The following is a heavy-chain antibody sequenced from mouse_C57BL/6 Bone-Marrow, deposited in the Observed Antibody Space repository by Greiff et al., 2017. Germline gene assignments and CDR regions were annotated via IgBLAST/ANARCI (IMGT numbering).Heavy chain of an antibody. J-gene: IGHJ2*01. CDR3: ASYGNYGY. CDR2: ISSGGSYT. V-gene: IGHV5-6*02. CDR1: GFTFSSYG. Sequence: DVKLQESGGDLVKPGGSLKLSCAASGFTFSSYGMSWVRQTPDKRLEWVATISSGGSYTYYPDSVKGRFTISRDNAKNTLYLQMSSLKSEDTAMYYCASYGNYGYWGQGTTLTVSS. D-gene: IGHD2-1*01.